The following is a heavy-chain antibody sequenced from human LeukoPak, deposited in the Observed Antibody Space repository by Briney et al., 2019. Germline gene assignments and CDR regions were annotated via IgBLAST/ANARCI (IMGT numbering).Heavy chain of an antibody. CDR1: GYTFTSYY. CDR3: AREGGNYYGSGSYMRY. V-gene: IGHV1-46*01. CDR2: INPSGGST. J-gene: IGHJ4*02. Sequence: GASVKVSCKASGYTFTSYYMHWVRQAPGQGLEWMGIINPSGGSTSYAQKFQGRVTMTRDTSTGTVYMELSRLRSDDTAVYYCAREGGNYYGSGSYMRYWGQGTLVTVSS. D-gene: IGHD3-10*01.